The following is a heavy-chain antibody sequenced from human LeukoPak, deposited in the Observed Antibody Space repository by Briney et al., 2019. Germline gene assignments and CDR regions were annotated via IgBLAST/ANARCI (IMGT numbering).Heavy chain of an antibody. Sequence: GGTLRLSCAASGFTFSSYGMSWVRRAPGKGLEWVSAISGSGGSTYYADSVKGRFTISRDNSKNTLYLQMNSLRAEDTAVYYCANRAKATIRHSSGYYYYFDYWGQGTLVTVSS. CDR1: GFTFSSYG. D-gene: IGHD3-22*01. J-gene: IGHJ4*02. V-gene: IGHV3-23*01. CDR3: ANRAKATIRHSSGYYYYFDY. CDR2: ISGSGGST.